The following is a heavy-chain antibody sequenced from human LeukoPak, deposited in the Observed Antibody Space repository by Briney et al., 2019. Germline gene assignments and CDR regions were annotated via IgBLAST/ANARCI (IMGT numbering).Heavy chain of an antibody. CDR2: ISGDGGST. V-gene: IGHV3-43*02. Sequence: GGSLRLSCAASGFTFDDYAMHWVRQAPGKGLEWVSLISGDGGSTYYADSVKGRFTISRDNSKNTLYLQMNSLRAEDTAVYYCAKDRAYYGSGSLAWGQGTLVTVSS. CDR1: GFTFDDYA. J-gene: IGHJ5*02. CDR3: AKDRAYYGSGSLA. D-gene: IGHD3-10*01.